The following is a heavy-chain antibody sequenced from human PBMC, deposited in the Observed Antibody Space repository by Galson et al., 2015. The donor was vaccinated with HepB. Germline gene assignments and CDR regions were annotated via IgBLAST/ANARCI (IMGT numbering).Heavy chain of an antibody. CDR1: GGSISSDGYF. CDR2: IHYSGIT. CDR3: ARTIYSSSARYYHYGLDV. V-gene: IGHV4-31*03. D-gene: IGHD6-6*01. Sequence: TLSLTCTVSGGSISSDGYFWSWIRQRPGEGLEWIGYIHYSGITHYNPSLTGRLTLSLDASKNQFSLNLSYVIAADTAVYYCARTIYSSSARYYHYGLDVWGQGTTVTVSS. J-gene: IGHJ6*02.